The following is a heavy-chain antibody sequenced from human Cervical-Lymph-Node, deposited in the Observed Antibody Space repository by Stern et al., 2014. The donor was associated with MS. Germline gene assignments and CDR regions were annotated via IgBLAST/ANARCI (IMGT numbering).Heavy chain of an antibody. CDR1: GFSFSSYG. V-gene: IGHV3-33*01. D-gene: IGHD1-26*01. CDR3: ARDSTKGGSNY. CDR2: IWSDGSKK. Sequence: QVQLVQSGGGVVQPGRSLRLACAASGFSFSSYGMHWGRQAPDQGLAWVAVIWSDGSKKYYTDSVKGRFTISRDNSKNALYLQMNSLRAEDTAVYYCARDSTKGGSNYWGQGTLVTVSS. J-gene: IGHJ4*02.